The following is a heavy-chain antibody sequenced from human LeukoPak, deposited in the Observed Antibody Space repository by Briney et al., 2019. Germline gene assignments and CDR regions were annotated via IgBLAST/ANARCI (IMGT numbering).Heavy chain of an antibody. CDR1: GFTVSSNY. D-gene: IGHD3-22*01. Sequence: GGSLRLSCAASGFTVSSNYISWVRQAPGKGLEWVSVIYSGGSTYYADSVKGRFTISRDNSKNTLYLQMNSLRAEDTAVYYCARDGDSDSSGDDAFDIWGQGTMVTVSS. CDR2: IYSGGST. CDR3: ARDGDSDSSGDDAFDI. J-gene: IGHJ3*02. V-gene: IGHV3-53*01.